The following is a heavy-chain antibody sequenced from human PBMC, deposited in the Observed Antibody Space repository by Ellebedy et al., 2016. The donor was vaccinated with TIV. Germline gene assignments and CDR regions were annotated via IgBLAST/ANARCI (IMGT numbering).Heavy chain of an antibody. CDR3: ARGWTVAGSPDPSFF. V-gene: IGHV1-69*13. J-gene: IGHJ4*02. CDR2: ITPIFGRA. Sequence: ASVKVSXKASGGIFSTYGINWVRQAPGQGLEWMGGITPIFGRANYAQKFQGRVIITADESTTTAYMELSSLRFEGTAVYYCARGWTVAGSPDPSFFWGQGTLVTVSS. CDR1: GGIFSTYG. D-gene: IGHD6-19*01.